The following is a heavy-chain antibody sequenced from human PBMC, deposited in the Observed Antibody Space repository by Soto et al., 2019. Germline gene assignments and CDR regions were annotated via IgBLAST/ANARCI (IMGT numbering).Heavy chain of an antibody. J-gene: IGHJ5*02. CDR2: IYYSGST. V-gene: IGHV4-30-4*01. CDR1: GGSISSGDYY. D-gene: IGHD3-3*01. CDR3: ARRAYYDFWSGYS. Sequence: SETLSLTCTVSGGSISSGDYYWSWIRQPPGKGLEWIGYIYYSGSTYYNPSLKSRVTISVDTSKNQFSLKLSSVTAADTAVYYCARRAYYDFWSGYSWGQGTLVTVSS.